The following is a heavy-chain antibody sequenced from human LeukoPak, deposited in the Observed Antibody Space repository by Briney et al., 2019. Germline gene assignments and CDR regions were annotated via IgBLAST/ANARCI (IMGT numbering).Heavy chain of an antibody. J-gene: IGHJ4*02. Sequence: GGSLRLSCAASGFTFSSYSMNWVRQAPGKGLEWLSYITGGSSTITYYADSVKGRFTISRGNAKNSLDLQMNSLRAEDAAVYFCAKAPVTSCRGAYCYPFDSWGQGTLVTVSS. V-gene: IGHV3-48*01. CDR3: AKAPVTSCRGAYCYPFDS. D-gene: IGHD2-21*01. CDR2: ITGGSSTIT. CDR1: GFTFSSYS.